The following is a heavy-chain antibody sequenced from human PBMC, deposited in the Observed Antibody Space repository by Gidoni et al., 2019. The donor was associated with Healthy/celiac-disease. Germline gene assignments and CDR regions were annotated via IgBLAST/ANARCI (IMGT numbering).Heavy chain of an antibody. CDR3: AREILWDYGDYEALDY. V-gene: IGHV3-21*01. J-gene: IGHJ4*02. CDR2: ISSSSSYI. D-gene: IGHD4-17*01. CDR1: VFPCSSSS. Sequence: EVQLVESGGGLVKPRGSLRRSCAASVFPCSSSSMNWVRQAPGKGLEWVSSISSSSSYIYYADSVKGRFTISRDNAKNSLYLQMNSLRAEDTAVYYCAREILWDYGDYEALDYWSQGTLVTVSS.